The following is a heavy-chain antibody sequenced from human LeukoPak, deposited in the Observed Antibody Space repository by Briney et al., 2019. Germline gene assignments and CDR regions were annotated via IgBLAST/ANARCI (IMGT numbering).Heavy chain of an antibody. CDR1: GYTFSVYG. D-gene: IGHD4-23*01. J-gene: IGHJ4*02. CDR3: ARQGYSGHSQGAADY. V-gene: IGHV1-18*01. Sequence: ASVKVSCKASGYTFSVYGFSWVRQAPGQGLEWMGWISVYNGNTNYAQKFQGRVTMTTDTSTSTAHMELRSLRSDDTAVYYCARQGYSGHSQGAADYWGQGTLVTVSS. CDR2: ISVYNGNT.